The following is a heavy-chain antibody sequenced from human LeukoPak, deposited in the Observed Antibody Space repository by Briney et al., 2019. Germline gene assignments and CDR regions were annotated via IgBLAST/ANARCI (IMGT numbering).Heavy chain of an antibody. V-gene: IGHV4-59*01. CDR3: ARYSSSWYGWFDP. J-gene: IGHJ5*02. CDR1: GDSISTYY. Sequence: SETLSLTCTVSGDSISTYYWSWIRQPPGKGLEWIGYIYYSGSTNYNPSLKSRVTISVDTSKNQFSLKLSSVTAADTAVYYCARYSSSWYGWFDPWGQGTLVTVSS. D-gene: IGHD6-13*01. CDR2: IYYSGST.